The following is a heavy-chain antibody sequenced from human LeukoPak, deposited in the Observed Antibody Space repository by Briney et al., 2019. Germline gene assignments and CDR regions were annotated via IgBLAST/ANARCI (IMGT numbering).Heavy chain of an antibody. D-gene: IGHD3-10*01. CDR2: INPNSGGT. CDR3: ARDAITRGIIDY. CDR1: GYTFNGYY. J-gene: IGHJ4*02. V-gene: IGHV1-2*02. Sequence: ASVKVSCKASGYTFNGYYMHWVRQAPGQGLEWMGWINPNSGGTNYAQKFQGRATLTRDTSISTAYMELSRLRSDDTAVYYCARDAITRGIIDYWGQGTLVTVSS.